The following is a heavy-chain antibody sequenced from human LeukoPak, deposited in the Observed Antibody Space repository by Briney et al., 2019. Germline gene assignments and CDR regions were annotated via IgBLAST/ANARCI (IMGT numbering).Heavy chain of an antibody. V-gene: IGHV3-48*03. Sequence: GGSLRLSCAASGFNFSSYEMNWVRQAPGKGLEWVSYISTSHSIIYYADSVKGRFTISRDNVKNSLYLQMNSLRAEDTAVYYCARVPAAHWPDYWGQGTLVTVSS. D-gene: IGHD2-2*01. CDR1: GFNFSSYE. CDR2: ISTSHSII. CDR3: ARVPAAHWPDY. J-gene: IGHJ4*02.